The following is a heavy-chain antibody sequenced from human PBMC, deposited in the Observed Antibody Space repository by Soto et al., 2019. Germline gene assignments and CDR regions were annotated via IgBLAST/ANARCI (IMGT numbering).Heavy chain of an antibody. CDR3: AKDRSKMTTVTPHDY. Sequence: GGSLRLSCAASGFTFSSYAMSWVRQAPGKGLEWVSAISGSGGSTYYADSVKGRFTISRDNSKNTLYLQMNSLRAEDTAVYYCAKDRSKMTTVTPHDYRGQGTLVTVSS. CDR1: GFTFSSYA. J-gene: IGHJ4*02. CDR2: ISGSGGST. V-gene: IGHV3-23*01. D-gene: IGHD4-17*01.